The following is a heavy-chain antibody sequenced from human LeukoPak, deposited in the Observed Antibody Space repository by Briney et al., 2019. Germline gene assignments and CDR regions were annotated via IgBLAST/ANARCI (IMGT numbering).Heavy chain of an antibody. D-gene: IGHD3-9*01. Sequence: SETLSLTCTVSGGSISSGGYYWSWIRQHPGKGLEWIGYIYHSGSTYYNPSLKSRVTISVDTSKNQFSLKLSSVTAADTAVYYCARQGSGLLTYYDILTYRDYYYYMDVWGKGTTVTVSS. V-gene: IGHV4-31*03. CDR3: ARQGSGLLTYYDILTYRDYYYYMDV. CDR1: GGSISSGGYY. CDR2: IYHSGST. J-gene: IGHJ6*03.